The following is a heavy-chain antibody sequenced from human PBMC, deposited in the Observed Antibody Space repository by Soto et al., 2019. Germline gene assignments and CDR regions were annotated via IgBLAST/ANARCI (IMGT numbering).Heavy chain of an antibody. Sequence: GGSLRLSCAASGFTFSSYWMHWVRQAPGKGLVWVSRINSDGSSTSYADSVKGRFTISRDNAKNTLYLQMNSLRAEDTAVYYCARRGGRVGYCSSTSCYTDYYYGMDVWGQGTTVTVSS. CDR3: ARRGGRVGYCSSTSCYTDYYYGMDV. CDR1: GFTFSSYW. CDR2: INSDGSST. J-gene: IGHJ6*02. D-gene: IGHD2-2*02. V-gene: IGHV3-74*01.